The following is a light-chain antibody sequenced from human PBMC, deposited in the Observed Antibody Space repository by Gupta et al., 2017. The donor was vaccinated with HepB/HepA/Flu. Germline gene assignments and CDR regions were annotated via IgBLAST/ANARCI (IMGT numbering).Light chain of an antibody. CDR2: DTS. J-gene: IGLJ3*02. CDR3: LPPYIGSRA. CDR1: TGPVTSGHY. Sequence: QAVVTQEPSLTVSPGGTVTLTCCSSTGPVTSGHYPYWFQQNPGQAPRTLIYDTSNKPSWTPARFSSFPPGGKAAPTLSGAEAEDGAEYYCLPPYIGSRAFGGGTKPTVL. V-gene: IGLV7-46*01.